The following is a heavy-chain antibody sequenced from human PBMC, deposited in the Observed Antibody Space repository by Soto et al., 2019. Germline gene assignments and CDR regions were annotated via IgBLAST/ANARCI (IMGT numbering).Heavy chain of an antibody. CDR2: ISYDGSNR. D-gene: IGHD2-2*01. V-gene: IGHV3-30*18. CDR3: AKDIGIVVVPAALRYVLEY. Sequence: QVQLVESGGGVVQPGRSLRLSCAASGFTFSIYGMHWVRQAPGKGLEWVAVISYDGSNRYYADSVKGRFTISRDNSKNPLYLQMNSLRAEDTAMYYCAKDIGIVVVPAALRYVLEYWGQGTLVTASS. CDR1: GFTFSIYG. J-gene: IGHJ4*02.